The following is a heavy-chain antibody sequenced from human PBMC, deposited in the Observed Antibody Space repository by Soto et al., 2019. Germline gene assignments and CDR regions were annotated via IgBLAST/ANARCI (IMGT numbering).Heavy chain of an antibody. J-gene: IGHJ4*02. CDR1: GYTFTSYG. V-gene: IGHV1-18*01. CDR2: ISAYNGNT. Sequence: ASVKVSCKASGYTFTSYGISWVRQAPGQGLEWMGWISAYNGNTNYAQKLQGRVTMTTDTSTSTAYMELRSLRSDDTAVYYCARVWRDSSSWYVEDYWGQGTLVTVSS. D-gene: IGHD6-13*01. CDR3: ARVWRDSSSWYVEDY.